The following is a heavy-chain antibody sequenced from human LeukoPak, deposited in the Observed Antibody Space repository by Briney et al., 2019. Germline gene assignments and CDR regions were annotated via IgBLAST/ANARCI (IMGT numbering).Heavy chain of an antibody. D-gene: IGHD3-22*01. CDR3: ARDGPFYDSSGYFDY. CDR2: IKQDGSEK. CDR1: GFTFSDYY. V-gene: IGHV3-7*01. J-gene: IGHJ4*02. Sequence: RSGGSLRLSCAASGFTFSDYYMSWIRQAPGKGLEWVANIKQDGSEKYYVDSVKGRFTISRDNAKNSLYLQMNSLRAEDTAVYYCARDGPFYDSSGYFDYWGQGTLVTVSS.